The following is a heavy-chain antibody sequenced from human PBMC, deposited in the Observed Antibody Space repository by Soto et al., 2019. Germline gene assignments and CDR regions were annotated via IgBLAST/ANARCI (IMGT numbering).Heavy chain of an antibody. CDR2: IYYSGST. CDR1: GGSISSGDYY. J-gene: IGHJ4*02. V-gene: IGHV4-30-4*01. D-gene: IGHD2-8*01. CDR3: ARDKINGLFDY. Sequence: SHTLSLTCTVSGGSISSGDYYWSWIRQPPGKGLEWIGYIYYSGSTNYNPSLKSRVTISVDTSKNQFSLKLTSVTAADTAVYYCARDKINGLFDYWGEGTLVTVSS.